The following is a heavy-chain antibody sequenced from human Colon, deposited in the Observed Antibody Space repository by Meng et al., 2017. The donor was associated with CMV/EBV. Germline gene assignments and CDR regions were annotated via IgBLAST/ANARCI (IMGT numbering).Heavy chain of an antibody. V-gene: IGHV3-21*01. D-gene: IGHD3-10*01. Sequence: GESLKISCSATGFIFSIFEMNWVRQAPGKGLEWVSSISSSSSYIYYADSVKGRFTISRDNAKNSLYLQMNSLGAEDTAVYYCAITTASMVRGVISALDYWGQGTLVTVSS. CDR2: ISSSSSYI. CDR1: GFIFSIFE. CDR3: AITTASMVRGVISALDY. J-gene: IGHJ4*02.